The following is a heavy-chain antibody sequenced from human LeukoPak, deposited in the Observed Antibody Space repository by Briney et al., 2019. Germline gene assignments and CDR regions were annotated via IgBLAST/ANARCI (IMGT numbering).Heavy chain of an antibody. Sequence: ASVKVSCKASGYTFTSYGISWVRQAPGQGLEWMGWISAYNGNTNYAQELQGRVTMTTDTSTSTAYMELRSLRSDDTAVYYCARAQYCSSTSCYTSEYFQHWGQGTLVTVSS. J-gene: IGHJ1*01. CDR3: ARAQYCSSTSCYTSEYFQH. D-gene: IGHD2-2*02. CDR1: GYTFTSYG. V-gene: IGHV1-18*01. CDR2: ISAYNGNT.